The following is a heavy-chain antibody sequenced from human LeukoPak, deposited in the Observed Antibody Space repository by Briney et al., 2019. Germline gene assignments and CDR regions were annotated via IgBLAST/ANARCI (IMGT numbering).Heavy chain of an antibody. Sequence: ASVKVSCKASGGTFSSYAISWVRQAPGQGREWMGGIIPIFGTANYAQKFQGRVTITTDESTNTAYMELSSLRSEDTAVYYCARGPSQDYAFDYWGQGTLVTVSS. CDR1: GGTFSSYA. V-gene: IGHV1-69*05. CDR2: IIPIFGTA. J-gene: IGHJ4*02. D-gene: IGHD4-17*01. CDR3: ARGPSQDYAFDY.